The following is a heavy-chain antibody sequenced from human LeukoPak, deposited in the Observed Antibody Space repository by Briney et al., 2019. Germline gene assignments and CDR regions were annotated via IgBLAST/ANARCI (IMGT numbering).Heavy chain of an antibody. D-gene: IGHD5-24*01. CDR1: GGSVRSYY. CDR2: IHNTGST. CDR3: ARGEVEMATIPFDY. V-gene: IGHV4-59*02. J-gene: IGHJ4*02. Sequence: KPSETLSLTCTVSGGSVRSYYWSWIRQPPGEGLEWIAYIHNTGSTNYNPSLKSRVTISVDTSKTQFSLKLSSVTAADTAVYYCARGEVEMATIPFDYWGQGTLVTVSS.